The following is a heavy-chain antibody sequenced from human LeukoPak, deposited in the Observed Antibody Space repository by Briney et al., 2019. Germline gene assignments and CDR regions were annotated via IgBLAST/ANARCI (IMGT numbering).Heavy chain of an antibody. CDR2: IKQDGSEK. D-gene: IGHD6-19*01. J-gene: IGHJ4*02. CDR1: GFTFSSYW. Sequence: GGSLRLSCAASGFTFSSYWMSWVRQAPGKGLEWVANIKQDGSEKYYVDSVKGRFIISRDNAKNTLYLQMNSLGAEDTALYYCAAGGTSGWDLNYWGRGTWVTASS. CDR3: AAGGTSGWDLNY. V-gene: IGHV3-7*01.